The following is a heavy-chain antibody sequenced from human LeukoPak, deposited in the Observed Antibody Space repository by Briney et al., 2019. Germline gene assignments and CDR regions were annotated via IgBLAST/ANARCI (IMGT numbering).Heavy chain of an antibody. CDR3: ARLVTGYSSGWSGPDAFDI. CDR2: IYYSGGT. D-gene: IGHD6-19*01. Sequence: SETLSRTCTVSGCSISSYYWSWIRQPPGKGLEWMGYIYYSGGTNHNPSLKSRVTISVDTSKNQFSLQLSSVTAADTAVYYCARLVTGYSSGWSGPDAFDIWGQGTMVTVSS. CDR1: GCSISSYY. J-gene: IGHJ3*02. V-gene: IGHV4-59*01.